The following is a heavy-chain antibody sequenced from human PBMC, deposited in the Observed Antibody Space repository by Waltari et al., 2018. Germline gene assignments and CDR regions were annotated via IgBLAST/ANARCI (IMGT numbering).Heavy chain of an antibody. CDR1: GFXXSSXX. Sequence: VQLXXXGGGLVQPGXSLRLXXAASGFXXSSXXMSWGRRAPGKGLEWFSFICVGCVTYYADSVEDRFTISRDNSKNTLYLQMNSLRAEDTAVYYCARRTTLGYXDLXXRGTLVTVSS. D-gene: IGHD4-4*01. CDR3: ARRTTLGYXDL. V-gene: IGHV3-66*01. J-gene: IGHJ2*01. CDR2: ICVGCVT.